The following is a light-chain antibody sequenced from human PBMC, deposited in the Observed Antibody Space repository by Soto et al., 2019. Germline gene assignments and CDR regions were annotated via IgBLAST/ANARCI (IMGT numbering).Light chain of an antibody. CDR2: EGS. J-gene: IGLJ1*01. V-gene: IGLV2-23*01. Sequence: QSALTQPASVSGSPGQSITISCTGTSSDLGSYNLVSLYQQHPDKAPKLMIYEGSQRPSGVSNRFSGSKSGNTASLTISGLQAEDEADYYCCSYAGSTTLYVFGTGTKLTVL. CDR3: CSYAGSTTLYV. CDR1: SSDLGSYNL.